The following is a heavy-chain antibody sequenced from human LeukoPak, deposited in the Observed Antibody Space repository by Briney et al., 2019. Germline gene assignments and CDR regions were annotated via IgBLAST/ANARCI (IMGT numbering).Heavy chain of an antibody. J-gene: IGHJ4*02. Sequence: GGSLRLSCAASGFTFSSYSMNWVRQAPGKGLEWVANIKQDGSEKYYVDSVKGRFTISRDNAKNSLYLQMNSLRAEDTAVYYCARDIRYYDTEPWPLDYWGQGTLVTVSS. CDR3: ARDIRYYDTEPWPLDY. CDR2: IKQDGSEK. V-gene: IGHV3-7*01. CDR1: GFTFSSYS. D-gene: IGHD3-22*01.